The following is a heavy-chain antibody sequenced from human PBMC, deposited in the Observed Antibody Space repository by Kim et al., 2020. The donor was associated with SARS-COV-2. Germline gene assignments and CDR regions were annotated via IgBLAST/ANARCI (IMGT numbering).Heavy chain of an antibody. Sequence: GGSLRLSCAASGFTFSSYAMHWVRQAPGKGLEWVAVIWYDGSNKYIWYDGSNKYYADSVKGRFTISRDNSKNTLYLQMNSLRAEDTAVYYCAKDLGGSTWQYYYYGMDVWGQGTTVTVSS. CDR2: IWYDGSNKYIWYDGSNK. CDR1: GFTFSSYA. CDR3: AKDLGGSTWQYYYYGMDV. V-gene: IGHV3-33*06. J-gene: IGHJ6*02. D-gene: IGHD6-13*01.